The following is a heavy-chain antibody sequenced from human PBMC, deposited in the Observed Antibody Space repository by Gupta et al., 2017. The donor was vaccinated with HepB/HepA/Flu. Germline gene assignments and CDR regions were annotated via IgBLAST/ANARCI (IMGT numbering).Heavy chain of an antibody. J-gene: IGHJ6*02. CDR2: MSPNTGNA. CDR3: ARGHGGPANYHCDVDV. D-gene: IGHD4/OR15-4a*01. CDR1: GYIFTKYH. Sequence: QVLLVQSGADLKKPGASVRVSCKASGYIFTKYHLNWVRQAAGQGLEWVGWMSPNTGNADYAPRFQGRVKMTRNTSTSTAYLDLSSLVYDDTAVYFCARGHGGPANYHCDVDVWGQGTTVTVSS. V-gene: IGHV1-8*01.